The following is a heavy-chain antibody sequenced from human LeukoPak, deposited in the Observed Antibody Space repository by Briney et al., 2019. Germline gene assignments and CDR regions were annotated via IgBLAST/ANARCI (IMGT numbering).Heavy chain of an antibody. J-gene: IGHJ4*02. CDR1: GFTFSSYS. CDR2: ISSSSSTI. CDR3: ARAHRLDY. V-gene: IGHV3-48*04. Sequence: GGSLRLSCAASGFTFSSYSMNWVRQAPGKGLEWVSYISSSSSTIYYADSVKGRFTISRDNAKTSLYLQMNSLRAEDTAVYYCARAHRLDYWGQGTLVTVSS. D-gene: IGHD2-21*02.